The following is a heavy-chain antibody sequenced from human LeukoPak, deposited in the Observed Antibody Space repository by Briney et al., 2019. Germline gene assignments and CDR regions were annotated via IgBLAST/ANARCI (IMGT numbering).Heavy chain of an antibody. V-gene: IGHV3-11*04. CDR1: GFTFSDYY. CDR3: ARIRSEAFGL. J-gene: IGHJ3*01. Sequence: PGGSLRLSCAASGFTFSDYYMNWIRQAPGKGLEWVSYISGSGSPIYYADSVKGRFTISRDNAKNSLYLQMNSLRAEDTAVYYCARIRSEAFGLWGQGTMVTVSS. CDR2: ISGSGSPI.